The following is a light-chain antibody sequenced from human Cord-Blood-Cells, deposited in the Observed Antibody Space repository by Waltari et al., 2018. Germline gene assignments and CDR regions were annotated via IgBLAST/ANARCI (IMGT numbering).Light chain of an antibody. CDR1: SSNIGSNT. J-gene: IGLJ2*01. Sequence: QSVLTQPPSASGTPGQRVTISCSGSSSNIGSNTVNWYQQLPGTAPKLLNYSSNQRPSGVPDRFSGSKSGTSASLAISGLQSEDEADYYCAAWDDSLNGPVFGGGTKLTVL. CDR3: AAWDDSLNGPV. CDR2: SSN. V-gene: IGLV1-44*01.